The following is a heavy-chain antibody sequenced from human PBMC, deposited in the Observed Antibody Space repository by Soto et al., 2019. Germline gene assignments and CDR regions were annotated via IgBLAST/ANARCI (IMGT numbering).Heavy chain of an antibody. CDR3: ARQDVDWGSYRPTYYFDY. V-gene: IGHV4-39*01. CDR1: GGSISSSSYY. D-gene: IGHD3-16*02. Sequence: SETLSLTCTVSGGSISSSSYYWGWIRQPPGKGLEWIGSIYYSGSTYYNPSLKSRVTISVDTSKNQFSLKLSSVTAADTAVYYCARQDVDWGSYRPTYYFDYWGQGTLVTISS. CDR2: IYYSGST. J-gene: IGHJ4*02.